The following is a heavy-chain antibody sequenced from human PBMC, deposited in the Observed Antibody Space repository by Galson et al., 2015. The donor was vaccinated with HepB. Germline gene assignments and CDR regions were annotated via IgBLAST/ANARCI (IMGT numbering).Heavy chain of an antibody. Sequence: SVKVSCKVSGYTLTELSMHWVRQAPGKGLEWMGGFDPEDGETIYAQKFQGRVTMTEDTSTDTAYMELSSLRSEDTAVYYCATKGYCSSTSCYLDYYYGMDVWGQGTTVTVSS. V-gene: IGHV1-24*01. CDR1: GYTLTELS. J-gene: IGHJ6*02. CDR2: FDPEDGET. D-gene: IGHD2-2*01. CDR3: ATKGYCSSTSCYLDYYYGMDV.